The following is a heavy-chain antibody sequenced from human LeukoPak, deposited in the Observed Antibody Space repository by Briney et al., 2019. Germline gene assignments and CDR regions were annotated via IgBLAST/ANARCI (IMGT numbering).Heavy chain of an antibody. Sequence: GGSLRLSCAASGFTFSSYEMNWVRQAPGKGLEWVSYISSSGSTIYYADSVKGRFTISRDNAKNSLYLQMNSLGAEDTAVYYCARDGGGYCGGDCYPYYFDYWGQGTLVTVSS. CDR1: GFTFSSYE. CDR2: ISSSGSTI. V-gene: IGHV3-48*03. J-gene: IGHJ4*02. D-gene: IGHD2-21*02. CDR3: ARDGGGYCGGDCYPYYFDY.